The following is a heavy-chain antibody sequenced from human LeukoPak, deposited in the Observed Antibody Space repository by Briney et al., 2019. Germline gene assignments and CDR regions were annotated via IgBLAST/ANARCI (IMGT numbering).Heavy chain of an antibody. D-gene: IGHD2-2*01. CDR3: AREVEGYCSSTSCLGYFDY. J-gene: IGHJ4*02. Sequence: PSETLSLTCTVSGGSISSYYWSWIRQPPGKGLEWIGYIYYSGSTNYNPSLKSRVTISVDTSKNQFSLKLSSVTAADTAVYYCAREVEGYCSSTSCLGYFDYWDQGTLVTVSS. V-gene: IGHV4-59*01. CDR1: GGSISSYY. CDR2: IYYSGST.